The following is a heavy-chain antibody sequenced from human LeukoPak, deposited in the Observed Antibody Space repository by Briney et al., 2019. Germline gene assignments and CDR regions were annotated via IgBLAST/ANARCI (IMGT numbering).Heavy chain of an antibody. CDR1: GYSFTKYW. V-gene: IGHV5-51*03. CDR3: ARTYYYDSSGYYSYYFDY. J-gene: IGHJ4*02. Sequence: GESLKISCKGSGYSFTKYWIGWVRQMPGKGLEWMAIIYPDDSDTKYSPSFQGQVTISADKSISTAYLQWSSLKASDTAMYYCARTYYYDSSGYYSYYFDYWGQGTLVTVSS. CDR2: IYPDDSDT. D-gene: IGHD3-22*01.